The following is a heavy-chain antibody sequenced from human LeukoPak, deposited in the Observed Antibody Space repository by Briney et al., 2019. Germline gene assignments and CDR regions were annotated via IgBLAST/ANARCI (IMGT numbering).Heavy chain of an antibody. J-gene: IGHJ4*02. D-gene: IGHD2-15*01. CDR2: VYYSGST. Sequence: SETLSLTCTVSGDSISSSSYYWGWIRQPPGKGLEWIGRVYYSGSTYYNPALKSRVTISVDTFKNQFSLKLSSVTAADTAVYYCAREVVASGYFDYWGQETLVTVSS. V-gene: IGHV4-39*07. CDR3: AREVVASGYFDY. CDR1: GDSISSSSYY.